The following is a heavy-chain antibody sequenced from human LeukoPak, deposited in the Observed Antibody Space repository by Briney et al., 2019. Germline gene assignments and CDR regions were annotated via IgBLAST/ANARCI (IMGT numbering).Heavy chain of an antibody. D-gene: IGHD2-15*01. J-gene: IGHJ5*02. CDR3: AKGPSGLSFFLNWFDP. CDR2: ISGSGGST. V-gene: IGHV3-23*01. CDR1: GFTFSTYA. Sequence: PGGSLRLSCAASGFTFSTYAMNWVRQAPGKGLEWVSTISGSGGSTYYADSVKGRFTISRHNSKNTLDLQMNSPRAEDTAVYYCAKGPSGLSFFLNWFDPWGPGTLVTVSS.